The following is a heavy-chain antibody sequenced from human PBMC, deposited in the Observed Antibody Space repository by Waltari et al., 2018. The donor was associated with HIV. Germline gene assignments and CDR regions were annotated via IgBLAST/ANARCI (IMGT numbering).Heavy chain of an antibody. Sequence: QVQLVQSGAEVKKPGASVKVSCKVSGYTSTGYHMHWVRQAPGQGLEWMGWINPNSGGTNYAQKFQGRVTMTRDTSISTAYMELSRLRSDDTAVYYCARVSLVTATHLPFDYWGQGTLVTVSS. D-gene: IGHD2-21*02. CDR3: ARVSLVTATHLPFDY. J-gene: IGHJ4*02. V-gene: IGHV1-2*02. CDR2: INPNSGGT. CDR1: GYTSTGYH.